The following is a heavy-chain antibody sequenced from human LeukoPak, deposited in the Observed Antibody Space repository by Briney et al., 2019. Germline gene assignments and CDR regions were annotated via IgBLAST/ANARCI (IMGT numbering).Heavy chain of an antibody. Sequence: GGSLRLSCVVSGFSFSDSYMTWIRQTPGKGLESLAYISGSGSDIYYADSVRGRFTISRDNAKNSLYLQMNSLRPEDTALYYCSTDPRLLIYWGHGTLVTVSS. CDR3: STDPRLLIY. D-gene: IGHD2-8*01. J-gene: IGHJ4*01. CDR2: ISGSGSDI. V-gene: IGHV3-11*01. CDR1: GFSFSDSY.